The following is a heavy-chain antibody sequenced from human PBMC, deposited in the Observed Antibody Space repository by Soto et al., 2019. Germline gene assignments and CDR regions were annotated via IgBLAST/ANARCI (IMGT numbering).Heavy chain of an antibody. CDR2: NVVGSGNT. J-gene: IGHJ4*02. D-gene: IGHD2-21*02. CDR3: AAVIGSGGNSFYFDY. CDR1: GFTFTSSA. V-gene: IGHV1-58*01. Sequence: SVKVSCKASGFTFTSSAVQWVREARGKRLEWIGWNVVGSGNTNYAQKFKERVTITRDMSTSTAYMELSSLRSEDTAVYYCAAVIGSGGNSFYFDYWGQGTLVTVSS.